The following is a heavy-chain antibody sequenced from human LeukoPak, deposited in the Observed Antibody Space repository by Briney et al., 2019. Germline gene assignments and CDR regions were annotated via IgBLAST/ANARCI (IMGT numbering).Heavy chain of an antibody. D-gene: IGHD5-18*01. CDR3: ARTVQLWSPGY. J-gene: IGHJ4*02. V-gene: IGHV5-51*01. CDR1: GYSFTNYW. CDR2: IYPGDSDT. Sequence: GESLKISCRGSGYSFTNYWIAWVRQMPGKGLEWMGIIYPGDSDTRYSPSFQGQVTISADKSISTAYLQWSSLKASDTAMYYCARTVQLWSPGYWGQGTLVTVSS.